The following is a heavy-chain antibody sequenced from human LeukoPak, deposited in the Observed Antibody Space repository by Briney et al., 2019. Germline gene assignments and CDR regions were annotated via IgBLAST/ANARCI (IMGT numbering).Heavy chain of an antibody. CDR1: GGTFSSYA. J-gene: IGHJ6*03. Sequence: SVKVSCKASGGTFSSYAISWVRQAPGQGLEWMGGIIPIFGTANYAQKFQGRVTIATDESTSTAYMELSSLRSEDTAVYYCAKHGYYYYYMDVWGKGTTLTLSS. CDR3: AKHGYYYYYMDV. V-gene: IGHV1-69*05. CDR2: IIPIFGTA.